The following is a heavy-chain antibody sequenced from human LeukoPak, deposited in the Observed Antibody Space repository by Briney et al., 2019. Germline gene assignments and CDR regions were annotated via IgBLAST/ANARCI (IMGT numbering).Heavy chain of an antibody. Sequence: SETLSLTCAVSGDYISSSSYYWGWIRQPPGTGLEWIGDIYHSGRTYYNPSLKSRVAISIDTSKNQFSLRLRSMTAADTAVFYCARRRYYDSTGYFEWGRGTLVTVSS. CDR3: ARRRYYDSTGYFE. J-gene: IGHJ1*01. CDR2: IYHSGRT. D-gene: IGHD3-22*01. V-gene: IGHV4-39*01. CDR1: GDYISSSSYY.